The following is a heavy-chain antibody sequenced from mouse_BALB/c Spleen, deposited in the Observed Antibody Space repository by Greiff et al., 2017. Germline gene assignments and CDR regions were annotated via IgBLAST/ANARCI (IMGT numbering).Heavy chain of an antibody. CDR2: IWSGGST. J-gene: IGHJ4*01. CDR1: GFSLTSYG. Sequence: QVQLKESGPGLVQPSQSLSITCTVSGFSLTSYGVHWVRQSPGKGLEWLGVIWSGGSTDYNAAFISRLSISKDNSKSQVFFKMNSLQANDTAIYYCARKEYGNLYAMDYWGQGTSVTVSS. CDR3: ARKEYGNLYAMDY. V-gene: IGHV2-2*02. D-gene: IGHD2-1*01.